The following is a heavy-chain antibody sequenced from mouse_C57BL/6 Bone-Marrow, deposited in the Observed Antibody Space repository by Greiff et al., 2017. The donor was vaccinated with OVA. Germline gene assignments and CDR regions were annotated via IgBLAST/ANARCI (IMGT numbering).Heavy chain of an antibody. CDR2: IGPENGDT. D-gene: IGHD1-1*01. J-gene: IGHJ4*01. CDR1: GFNIKDDY. Sequence: EVQLQQSGAELVRPGASVKLSCTASGFNIKDDYMHWVKQRPEQGLEWIGWIGPENGDTEYASKFQGKATITADTSSNSAYLQLSSLTSEDTAVYDCATRVLRCYAMDYWGQGTSVTVSS. CDR3: ATRVLRCYAMDY. V-gene: IGHV14-4*01.